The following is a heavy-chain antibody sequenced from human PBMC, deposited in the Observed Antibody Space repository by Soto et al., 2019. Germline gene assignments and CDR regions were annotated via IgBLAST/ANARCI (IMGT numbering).Heavy chain of an antibody. CDR1: GGSVRSSTSY. CDR3: AREIRNQSGASHHWYFDL. Sequence: SETLSLTCTVSGGSVRSSTSYWSWIRHHPGKGLEGVGFIYFSGSTFYHPSLKRRVTISVNPSRNQFSLKLTSVTAADTAVYYCAREIRNQSGASHHWYFDLWGRGTQVTVSS. V-gene: IGHV4-31*03. CDR2: IYFSGST. D-gene: IGHD1-1*01. J-gene: IGHJ2*01.